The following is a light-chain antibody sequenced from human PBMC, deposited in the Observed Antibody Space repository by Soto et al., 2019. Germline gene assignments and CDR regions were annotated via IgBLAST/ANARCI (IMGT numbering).Light chain of an antibody. Sequence: DIQMTQSPSSLSASVGDRVTITCRASQSISSYLNWYQQKPGKAPKLLIYAASSLQSGVPSRFSGSGSVTEFTLTISGLQPEALATYYCQQSYSTPYTFGQGTKLESK. CDR2: AAS. J-gene: IGKJ2*01. CDR3: QQSYSTPYT. V-gene: IGKV1-39*01. CDR1: QSISSY.